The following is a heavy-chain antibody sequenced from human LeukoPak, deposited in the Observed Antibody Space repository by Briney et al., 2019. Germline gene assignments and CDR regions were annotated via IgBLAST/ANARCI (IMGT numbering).Heavy chain of an antibody. V-gene: IGHV1-24*01. J-gene: IGHJ4*02. CDR3: ATGPGSGYYFDY. CDR1: GYTLTELS. Sequence: VSVKVSCKVSGYTLTELSMHWVRQAPGKGLEWMGGFDPEDGETIYAQKFQGRVTMTEDTSTDTAYMELSSLRSEDTAVYYCATGPGSGYYFDYWGQGTLVTVSS. CDR2: FDPEDGET. D-gene: IGHD3-22*01.